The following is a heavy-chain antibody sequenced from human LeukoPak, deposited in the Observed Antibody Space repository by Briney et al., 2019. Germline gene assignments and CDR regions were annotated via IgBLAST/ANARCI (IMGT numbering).Heavy chain of an antibody. CDR2: FDPEDGET. CDR1: GYTLTELS. D-gene: IGHD6-25*01. J-gene: IGHJ4*02. CDR3: ATDPPGTAQFDY. V-gene: IGHV1-24*01. Sequence: ASVKVSCKVSGYTLTELSMHWVRQAPGKGLEWMGGFDPEDGETIYAQKFQGRVTMTEDTSTDTAYMELSSLRSEDTAVYYCATDPPGTAQFDYWGQGTLVTVSP.